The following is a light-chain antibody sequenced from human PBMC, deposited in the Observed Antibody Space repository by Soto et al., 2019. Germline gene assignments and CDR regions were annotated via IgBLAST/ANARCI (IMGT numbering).Light chain of an antibody. CDR3: SSYTRSITLK. CDR1: RSNIGADYA. J-gene: IGLJ2*01. V-gene: IGLV1-40*01. CDR2: ANT. Sequence: QSVLTQPPSVSGAPGQRITISCTGSRSNIGADYAVHWYQQLPGAAPKLLIYANTNRPSGVPDRFSGSKSGTSASLAITGLQTEDEADYYCSSYTRSITLKFGGGTKLTVL.